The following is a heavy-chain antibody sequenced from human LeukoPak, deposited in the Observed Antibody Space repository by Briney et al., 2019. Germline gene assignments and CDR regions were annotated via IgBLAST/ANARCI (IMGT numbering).Heavy chain of an antibody. Sequence: SVKVSCKASGYTFTGYYMHWVRQAPGQGLEWMGGIIPIFGTANYAQKFQGRVTITADESTSTAYMELSSLRSEDTAVYYCARGNVVVPAAITWFDPWGQGTLVTVSS. CDR3: ARGNVVVPAAITWFDP. J-gene: IGHJ5*02. D-gene: IGHD2-2*02. V-gene: IGHV1-69*13. CDR2: IIPIFGTA. CDR1: GYTFTGYY.